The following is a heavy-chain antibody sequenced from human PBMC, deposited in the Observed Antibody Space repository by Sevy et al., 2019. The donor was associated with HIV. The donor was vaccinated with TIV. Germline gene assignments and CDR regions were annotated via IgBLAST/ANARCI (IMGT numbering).Heavy chain of an antibody. D-gene: IGHD6-6*01. Sequence: GGSLRLSCAASGFTFSNAWMSWVRQAPGKGLEWVGRIKSKTDGGTTDYAAPVKGRFTSSRDDSKNTLYLQMNSLKNEDTAVYYCTTSRRIAARLSFDYWGQGTLVTVSS. CDR3: TTSRRIAARLSFDY. CDR1: GFTFSNAW. J-gene: IGHJ4*02. CDR2: IKSKTDGGTT. V-gene: IGHV3-15*01.